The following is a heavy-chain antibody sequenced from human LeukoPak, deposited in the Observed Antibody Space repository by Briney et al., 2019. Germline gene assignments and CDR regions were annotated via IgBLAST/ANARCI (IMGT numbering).Heavy chain of an antibody. J-gene: IGHJ3*02. CDR3: AKDLYYYDSSGYLGDAFDI. CDR1: GFTLSSYA. Sequence: GGSLRLSCAASGFTLSSYAMSWVRQAPGKGLEWVSAISVSGNTYHADSVKGRFTISRDNSKNTLYLQMNSLRAEDTAVYYCAKDLYYYDSSGYLGDAFDIWGQGTMVTVSS. D-gene: IGHD3-22*01. V-gene: IGHV3-23*01. CDR2: ISVSGNT.